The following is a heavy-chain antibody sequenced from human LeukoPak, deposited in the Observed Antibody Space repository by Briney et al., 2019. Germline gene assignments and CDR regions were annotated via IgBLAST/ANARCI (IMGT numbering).Heavy chain of an antibody. D-gene: IGHD3-22*01. J-gene: IGHJ3*02. V-gene: IGHV5-51*01. Sequence: GESLQISCKGSGYSFTSYWIGWVRPMPGKGLEWMGIIYPGDSDTRYSPSFQGQVTISADKSISTAYLQWGSLKASDTAMYYCARQWYYDTPDAFDIWGQGTMVTVSS. CDR2: IYPGDSDT. CDR3: ARQWYYDTPDAFDI. CDR1: GYSFTSYW.